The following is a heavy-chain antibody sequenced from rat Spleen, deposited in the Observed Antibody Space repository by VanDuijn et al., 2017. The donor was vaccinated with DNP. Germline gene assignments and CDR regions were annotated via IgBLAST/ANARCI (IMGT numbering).Heavy chain of an antibody. J-gene: IGHJ4*01. Sequence: EVQLVESGGGLVQPGRSMKLSCAASGFTFSNFGMTWVRQAPARGLEWVANINGGGGSTYSRDSVKGRFTISRNNVQNTLDLQMNSLRSEDTATYYCIRRTVVTCAMDVWGQGTTVAVSS. D-gene: IGHD1-1*01. CDR1: GFTFSNFG. CDR2: INGGGGST. V-gene: IGHV5-46*01. CDR3: IRRTVVTCAMDV.